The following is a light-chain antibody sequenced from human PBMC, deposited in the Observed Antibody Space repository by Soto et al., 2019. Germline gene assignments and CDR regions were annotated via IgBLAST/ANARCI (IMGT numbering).Light chain of an antibody. Sequence: SPLTQPASVSGAPGQSITISWTGTSSDVGGYNYVSWYQQHPGKAPKLMIYAVTDRPSGVSSRFSGSKSGNTASLTISGLQAEDEADYYCSSYTSSSTLFGTGTKSPS. CDR3: SSYTSSSTL. V-gene: IGLV2-14*01. CDR1: SSDVGGYNY. CDR2: AVT. J-gene: IGLJ1*01.